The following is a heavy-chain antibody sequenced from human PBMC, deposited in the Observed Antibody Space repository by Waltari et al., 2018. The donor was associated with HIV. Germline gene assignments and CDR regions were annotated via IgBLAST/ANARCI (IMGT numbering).Heavy chain of an antibody. J-gene: IGHJ3*01. Sequence: EVQLVESGGGLVKPGGSLRLACAVSGCDCATAWLIWVRQAPGKGLEWIGRIKSHSDGGTSDYAAPLKGRFSISRDDSQRTLFLQISSLMTEDTGVYYCTTDVYDGSGGNAFDVWGQGTMVTVSS. CDR1: GCDCATAW. CDR3: TTDVYDGSGGNAFDV. V-gene: IGHV3-15*01. D-gene: IGHD5-12*01. CDR2: IKSHSDGGTS.